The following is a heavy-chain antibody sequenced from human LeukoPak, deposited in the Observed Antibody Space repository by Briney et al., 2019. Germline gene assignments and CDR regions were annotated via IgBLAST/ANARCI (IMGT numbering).Heavy chain of an antibody. Sequence: SETLSLTCTVSGGSISDYYWNWIRQPPGKGLEWIGYIYYSGDTNYNPSLKGRVTISVDTSKNQFSLRLSSVTAADTAMYYCARPGGPYRVGPFDYWGQGALVTVSS. J-gene: IGHJ4*02. CDR1: GGSISDYY. CDR3: ARPGGPYRVGPFDY. D-gene: IGHD3-10*01. CDR2: IYYSGDT. V-gene: IGHV4-59*08.